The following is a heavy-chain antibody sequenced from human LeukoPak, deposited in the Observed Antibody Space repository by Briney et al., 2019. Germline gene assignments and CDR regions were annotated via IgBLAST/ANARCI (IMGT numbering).Heavy chain of an antibody. Sequence: SGGSLRLSCAASGFTFSSYSMNWVRQAPGKGLEWVSSISSSSSYIYYADSVKGRFTISRDNSKNTLYLQMNSLRAEDTAVYYCAKAKYYDSSSGPDYWSQGTLVTVSS. CDR1: GFTFSSYS. J-gene: IGHJ4*02. CDR2: ISSSSSYI. CDR3: AKAKYYDSSSGPDY. V-gene: IGHV3-21*04. D-gene: IGHD3-22*01.